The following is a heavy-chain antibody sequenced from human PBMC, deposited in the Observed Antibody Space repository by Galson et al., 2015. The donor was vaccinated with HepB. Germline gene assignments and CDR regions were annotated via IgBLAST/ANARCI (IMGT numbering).Heavy chain of an antibody. CDR1: GFTLSNYS. J-gene: IGHJ4*02. D-gene: IGHD3-3*01. CDR3: AKDGSRGRDFQRGCDY. Sequence: LRLSCAASGFTLSNYSMGWVRQAPGKGLEWVAKIKNDGSEEYYVDSVKGRVAISRDNAKNSLYLHMNSLRVEDTAVYHCAKDGSRGRDFQRGCDYWGQGTLVTVSS. CDR2: IKNDGSEE. V-gene: IGHV3-7*03.